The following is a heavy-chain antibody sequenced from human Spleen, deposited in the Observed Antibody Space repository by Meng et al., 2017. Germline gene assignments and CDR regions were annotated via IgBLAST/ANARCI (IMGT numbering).Heavy chain of an antibody. J-gene: IGHJ6*02. CDR3: ARDINWNPTGGMDV. V-gene: IGHV7-4-1*02. D-gene: IGHD1-20*01. Sequence: ASVKVSCKASGYTFTSYAMNWVRQAPGQGLEWMGWINTNTGNPTYAQGFTGRFVFSLDTSVSTAYLQISSLKAEDTAVYYCARDINWNPTGGMDVWGQGTTVTVSS. CDR2: INTNTGNP. CDR1: GYTFTSYA.